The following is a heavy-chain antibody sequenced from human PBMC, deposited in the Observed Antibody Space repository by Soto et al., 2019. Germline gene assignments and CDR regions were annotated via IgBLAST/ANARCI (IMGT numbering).Heavy chain of an antibody. J-gene: IGHJ3*02. V-gene: IGHV3-33*01. CDR3: ARDIGIAVAGSAFDI. D-gene: IGHD6-19*01. CDR2: IWYDGSNK. CDR1: GFTFSSYG. Sequence: HPGGSLRLSCAASGFTFSSYGMHWVRQAPGKGLEWVAVIWYDGSNKYYADSVKGRFTISRDNSKNTLYLQVNSLRAEDTAVYYCARDIGIAVAGSAFDIWGQGTMVTVSS.